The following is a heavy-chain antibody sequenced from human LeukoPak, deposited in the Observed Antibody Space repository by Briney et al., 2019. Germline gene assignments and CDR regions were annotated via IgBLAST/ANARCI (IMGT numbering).Heavy chain of an antibody. CDR2: IYYSGST. D-gene: IGHD2-2*01. CDR1: GGSISSGGSY. Sequence: SETLSLTCTVSGGSISSGGSYWSWIRQHPGKGLEWIGYIYYSGSTYYNPSLKSRLTISVDTSKNRFSLELSSVTAADTAVYYCAREGCSTTTCYFGYWGQGTLVTVSS. V-gene: IGHV4-31*03. J-gene: IGHJ4*02. CDR3: AREGCSTTTCYFGY.